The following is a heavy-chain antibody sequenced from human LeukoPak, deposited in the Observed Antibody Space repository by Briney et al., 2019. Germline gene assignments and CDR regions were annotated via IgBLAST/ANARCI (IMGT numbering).Heavy chain of an antibody. J-gene: IGHJ6*02. CDR2: ISWNSGSI. D-gene: IGHD5-18*01. Sequence: GRSLRLSCAASGFTFDDYAMHWVRQAPGKGLEWVSGISWNSGSIGYADSVKGRFTISRDNAKNSLYLQMNSLRAEDTALYYCAKDIERYSYDPYYYYGVDVWGQGTTVTVSS. CDR1: GFTFDDYA. V-gene: IGHV3-9*01. CDR3: AKDIERYSYDPYYYYGVDV.